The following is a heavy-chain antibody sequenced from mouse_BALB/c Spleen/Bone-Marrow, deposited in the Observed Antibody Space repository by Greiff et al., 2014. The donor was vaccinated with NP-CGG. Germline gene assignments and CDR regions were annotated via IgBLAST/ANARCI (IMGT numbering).Heavy chain of an antibody. V-gene: IGHV5-4*02. J-gene: IGHJ4*01. CDR2: ISDGGNYS. Sequence: DVKLVESGGGLVKPGGSLKLSCAASGFTFSDYYIYWPRQTPEKRLEWVATISDGGNYSYYPDSVKGRFTISRDNAKNNLYLQMSSLKSEDTAMYYCARPRMRYGAMDYWGQGTSVTVFS. D-gene: IGHD2-10*02. CDR1: GFTFSDYY. CDR3: ARPRMRYGAMDY.